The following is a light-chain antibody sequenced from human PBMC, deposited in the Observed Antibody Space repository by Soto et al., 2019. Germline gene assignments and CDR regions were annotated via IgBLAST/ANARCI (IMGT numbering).Light chain of an antibody. V-gene: IGKV3-15*01. CDR3: QQYNNWRT. J-gene: IGKJ1*01. CDR2: GAS. CDR1: QSVSSN. Sequence: EIVMTQSPATLSVSPGERATLSCRASQSVSSNLAWYQQRPGQAPRLLIYGASTRATGIPAGFSGSGSGTEFTLTISSLQSEDFAGYYCQQYNNWRTFGQGTKVEIK.